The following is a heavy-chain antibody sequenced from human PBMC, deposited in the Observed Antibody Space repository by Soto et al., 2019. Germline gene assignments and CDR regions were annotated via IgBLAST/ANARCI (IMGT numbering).Heavy chain of an antibody. D-gene: IGHD3-3*01. CDR2: ISATGWST. CDR1: GFSFSTYV. V-gene: IGHV3-23*01. CDR3: AKNPSFGGNDFWSRSYNYYFDS. Sequence: PGGSLRLSCTASGFSFSTYVMTWVRQSPGKGLECVSAISATGWSTYYADSVKGRFTVSRDNSKNTLYLHMNSLRAEDTAIYYCAKNPSFGGNDFWSRSYNYYFDSWGQGALVTVSS. J-gene: IGHJ4*02.